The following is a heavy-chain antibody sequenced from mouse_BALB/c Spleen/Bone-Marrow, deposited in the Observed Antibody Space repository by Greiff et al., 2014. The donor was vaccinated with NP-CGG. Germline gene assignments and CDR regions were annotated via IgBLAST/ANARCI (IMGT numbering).Heavy chain of an antibody. CDR1: GFSLTSYG. Sequence: QVQLQQSGPGLVQPSQSLSITCTVSGFSLTSYGVHWVRQSPGKSLEWLGVIWSGGSTDYNAAFISRLSISKDNSKSQVSFKMNSLQANDTAIYYCATDGYYVRFAYWGQGTLVTVSA. V-gene: IGHV2-2*02. D-gene: IGHD2-3*01. CDR3: ATDGYYVRFAY. J-gene: IGHJ3*01. CDR2: IWSGGST.